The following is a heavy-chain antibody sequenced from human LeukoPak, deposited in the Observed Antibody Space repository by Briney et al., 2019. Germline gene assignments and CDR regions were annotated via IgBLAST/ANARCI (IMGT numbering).Heavy chain of an antibody. CDR3: ATRRHYDILTGSPPNWFDP. CDR1: GGSFSGYY. D-gene: IGHD3-9*01. CDR2: INHSGST. V-gene: IGHV4-34*01. Sequence: SETLSLTCAVYGGSFSGYYWSWIRQPPGKGLEWIGEINHSGSTNYNPSLKSRVTISVDTSKNQFSLKLSSVTAADTAVYYCATRRHYDILTGSPPNWFDPWGQGTLVTVSS. J-gene: IGHJ5*02.